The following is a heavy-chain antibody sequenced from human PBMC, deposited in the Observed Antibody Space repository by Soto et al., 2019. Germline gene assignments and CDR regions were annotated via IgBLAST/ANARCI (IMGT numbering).Heavy chain of an antibody. J-gene: IGHJ6*02. CDR3: AKDVYVSKVIAARSLDYYYGMDV. D-gene: IGHD2-21*01. Sequence: GGSLRLSCAASGFTFSSYSMNWVRQAPGKGLEWVSAISGSGGSTYYADSVKGRFTISRDNSKNTLYLQMNSLRAEDTAVYYCAKDVYVSKVIAARSLDYYYGMDVWGQGTTVTVSS. CDR1: GFTFSSYS. V-gene: IGHV3-23*01. CDR2: ISGSGGST.